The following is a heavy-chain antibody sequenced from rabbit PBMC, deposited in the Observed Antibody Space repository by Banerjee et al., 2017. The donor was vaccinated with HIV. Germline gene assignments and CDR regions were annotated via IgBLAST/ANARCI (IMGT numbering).Heavy chain of an antibody. CDR2: IATGSSGST. D-gene: IGHD6-1*01. CDR3: ARDAGYGGYGYGTVEYFNL. V-gene: IGHV1S40*01. CDR1: GFSFSSGYV. J-gene: IGHJ4*01. Sequence: QSLEEPGGDLVKPGASLTLTCTASGFSFSSGYVMCWVRQAPGKGLEWIACIATGSSGSTYYASWAKGRFTISKTSSTTVTLQLTSLTAADTATYFCARDAGYGGYGYGTVEYFNLWGPGTLVTVS.